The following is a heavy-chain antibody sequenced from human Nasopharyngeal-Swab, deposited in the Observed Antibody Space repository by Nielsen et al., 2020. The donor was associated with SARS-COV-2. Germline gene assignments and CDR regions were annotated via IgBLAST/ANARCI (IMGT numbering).Heavy chain of an antibody. J-gene: IGHJ5*02. CDR3: ARDRYYGSGYNWFDP. CDR1: GFTFDDYG. CDR2: INWNGGST. D-gene: IGHD3-10*01. V-gene: IGHV3-20*01. Sequence: GESLKISCAASGFTFDDYGMSWVRQAPGKGLEWVSGINWNGGSTGYAESVKGRFTISRDNAKNSLYLQMNSLRAEDTALYHCARDRYYGSGYNWFDPWGQGTLVTVSS.